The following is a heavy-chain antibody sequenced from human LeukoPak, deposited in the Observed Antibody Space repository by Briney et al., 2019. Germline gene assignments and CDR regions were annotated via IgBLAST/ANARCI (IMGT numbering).Heavy chain of an antibody. V-gene: IGHV3-64*01. CDR2: ISSNGGST. CDR1: GFTFSSYA. D-gene: IGHD6-19*01. Sequence: GGSLRLSCAASGFTFSSYATHWVRQAPGKGLEYVSAISSNGGSTYYANSVKGRFTISRDNSKNTLYLQMGSLRAEDMAVYYCARDRDEQWPDNWGQGTLVTVSS. CDR3: ARDRDEQWPDN. J-gene: IGHJ4*02.